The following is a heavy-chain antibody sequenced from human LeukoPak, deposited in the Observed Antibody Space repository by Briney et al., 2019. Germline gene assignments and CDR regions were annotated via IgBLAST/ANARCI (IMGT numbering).Heavy chain of an antibody. J-gene: IGHJ5*02. V-gene: IGHV3-15*01. CDR3: TTVYDSSGYRFDP. CDR1: GFTFSNAW. D-gene: IGHD3-22*01. Sequence: GGSLRLSCEASGFTFSNAWMSWVRQAPGKVLEWVGRIKSKTAGGTTDYAAPVICRFTISRDDSKNTLYLQMNSLKTEDTAVYYCTTVYDSSGYRFDPWGQGTLVTVSS. CDR2: IKSKTAGGTT.